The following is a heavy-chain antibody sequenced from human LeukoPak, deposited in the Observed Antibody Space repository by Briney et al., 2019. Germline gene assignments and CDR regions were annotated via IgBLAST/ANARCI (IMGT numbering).Heavy chain of an antibody. CDR1: GFTFDDYG. D-gene: IGHD3-16*01. Sequence: GGSLRLSCAASGFTFDDYGMSWVRQAPGKGLEWVSGINWNGGSTGYADSVKGRFTISRDNAKNSLYLQMNSLRVEDTAVYYWGRDPDHGAVDYWGQGTLVTVSS. V-gene: IGHV3-20*04. CDR3: GRDPDHGAVDY. CDR2: INWNGGST. J-gene: IGHJ4*02.